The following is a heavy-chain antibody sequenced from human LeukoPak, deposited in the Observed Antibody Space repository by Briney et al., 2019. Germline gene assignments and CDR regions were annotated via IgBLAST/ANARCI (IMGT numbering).Heavy chain of an antibody. D-gene: IGHD6-19*01. CDR1: GYTFTSYA. J-gene: IGHJ6*03. CDR3: ARDGSSGWYRWVDYYYYYMDV. V-gene: IGHV7-4-1*02. CDR2: INTNTGNP. Sequence: GASVKVSCKASGYTFTSYAMNWVRQAPGQGLEWMGWINTNTGNPTYAQGFTGRFVFSLDTSVSTAYLQISSLKAEDTAVYYCARDGSSGWYRWVDYYYYYMDVWGKGTTVTVSS.